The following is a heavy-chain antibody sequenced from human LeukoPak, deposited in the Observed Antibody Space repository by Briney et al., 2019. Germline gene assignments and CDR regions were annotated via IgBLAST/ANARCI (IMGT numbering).Heavy chain of an antibody. CDR1: GDSISSYY. CDR2: IFYSGST. V-gene: IGHV4-59*01. CDR3: ARQAGAIRFDY. D-gene: IGHD3-10*01. Sequence: PSETLSLTCTVSGDSISSYYWSWIRQPPGKGLEWIGYIFYSGSTNYNPSLKSRVTISVDTSKNQFSLKLSSVTAADTAVYYCARQAGAIRFDYWGQGTLVTVSS. J-gene: IGHJ4*02.